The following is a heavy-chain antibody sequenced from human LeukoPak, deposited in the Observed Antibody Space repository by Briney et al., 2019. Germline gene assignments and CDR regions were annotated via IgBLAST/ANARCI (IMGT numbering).Heavy chain of an antibody. D-gene: IGHD4-17*01. Sequence: ASVKVSCKVSGYTLTELSMHWVRQAPGKGLEWMGGFDPEDGETIYAQKFQGRVTMTEGTSTDTAYMELSSLRSEDTAVYYCATEWFLAVTHDVFNIGGQGTMVPVSS. V-gene: IGHV1-24*01. J-gene: IGHJ3*02. CDR3: ATEWFLAVTHDVFNI. CDR2: FDPEDGET. CDR1: GYTLTELS.